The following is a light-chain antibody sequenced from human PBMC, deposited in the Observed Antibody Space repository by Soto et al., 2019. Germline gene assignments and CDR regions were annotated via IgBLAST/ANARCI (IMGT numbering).Light chain of an antibody. CDR3: KSYAGSNTYV. J-gene: IGLJ1*01. CDR1: QSDIGAYDS. CDR2: EVV. Sequence: QSAMTQPPYPSGSPGQSVTISWTGPQSDIGAYDSVSWYQHHPGNAPRLIIYEVVQRPSGVPDRFSGSKSGNTASLTVSGLQAADEADYFCKSYAGSNTYVFGSGTKAPS. V-gene: IGLV2-8*01.